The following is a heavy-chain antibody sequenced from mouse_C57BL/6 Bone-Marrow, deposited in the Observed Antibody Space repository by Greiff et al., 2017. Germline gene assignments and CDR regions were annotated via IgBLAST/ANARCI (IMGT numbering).Heavy chain of an antibody. CDR3: ARSSIYDGYPYYFDY. D-gene: IGHD2-3*01. V-gene: IGHV1-61*01. J-gene: IGHJ2*01. Sequence: VQLQQPGAELVRPGSSVKLSCKASGYTFTSYWMDWVKQRPGQGLEWIGNIYPSDSETHYNQKFKDKATLTVDKSSSTAYMQLSSLTSEDSAVYYCARSSIYDGYPYYFDYWGQGTTLTVSS. CDR1: GYTFTSYW. CDR2: IYPSDSET.